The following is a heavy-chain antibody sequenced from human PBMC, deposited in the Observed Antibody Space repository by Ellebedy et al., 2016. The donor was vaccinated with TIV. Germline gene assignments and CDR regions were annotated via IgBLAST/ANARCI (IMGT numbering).Heavy chain of an antibody. CDR3: ARGQTRGGYTTSWYFHYGMDV. V-gene: IGHV3-53*01. CDR2: TFSDGGT. D-gene: IGHD3-16*01. CDR1: GFSVSTNY. J-gene: IGHJ6*02. Sequence: GGSLRLSCAASGFSVSTNYMNWVRQAPVKGLEWVTVTFSDGGTYDADSVKGRFAISRDNSENTLYLQMNSLRVEDTAVYYCARGQTRGGYTTSWYFHYGMDVWGQGTTVTVSS.